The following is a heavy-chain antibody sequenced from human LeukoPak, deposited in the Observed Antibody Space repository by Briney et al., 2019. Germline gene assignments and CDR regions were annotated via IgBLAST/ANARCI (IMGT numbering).Heavy chain of an antibody. Sequence: PSETLSLTCTVSGGSISSSSYYWGWIRQPPGKGLEWIGCIYYSGSTYYNPSLKSRVTISVDTSKNQFSLKLSSVTAADTAVYYCAITYYYDSSGYNWGQGTLVTVSS. CDR1: GGSISSSSYY. D-gene: IGHD3-22*01. CDR2: IYYSGST. V-gene: IGHV4-39*07. CDR3: AITYYYDSSGYN. J-gene: IGHJ4*02.